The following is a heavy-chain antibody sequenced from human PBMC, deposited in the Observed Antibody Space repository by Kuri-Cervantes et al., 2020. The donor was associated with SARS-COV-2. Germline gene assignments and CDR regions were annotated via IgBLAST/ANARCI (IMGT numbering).Heavy chain of an antibody. J-gene: IGHJ4*02. D-gene: IGHD3-3*01. CDR3: ASQIGIFWN. Sequence: GESLKISCVGTGFSFSDAWMSWVRQTPGKGLEWVGRFKSKAAGGTIVYAAPVQGRFTISRDDSRNTLYLQMNSLKTEDTGVYYCASQIGIFWNWGQGTLVTVSS. CDR2: FKSKAAGGTI. V-gene: IGHV3-15*01. CDR1: GFSFSDAW.